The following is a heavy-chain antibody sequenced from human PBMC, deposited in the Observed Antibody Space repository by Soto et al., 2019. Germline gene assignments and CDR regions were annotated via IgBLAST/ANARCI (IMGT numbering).Heavy chain of an antibody. Sequence: EVPLLESGGDLVQPGGSLRLSCAASGFTFRGDAMSWVRQAPGKGLEWVSSISGSGEMTHYADSVKGRFTISRDNAKTTLYLQMESLRAEDTALYYCARSEMTYNWNDWGQGALVTVSS. V-gene: IGHV3-23*01. CDR1: GFTFRGDA. CDR3: ARSEMTYNWND. J-gene: IGHJ4*02. D-gene: IGHD1-20*01. CDR2: ISGSGEMT.